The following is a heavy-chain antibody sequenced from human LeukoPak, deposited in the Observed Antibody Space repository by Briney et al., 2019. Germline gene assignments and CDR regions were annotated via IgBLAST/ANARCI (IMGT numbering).Heavy chain of an antibody. V-gene: IGHV4-39*07. J-gene: IGHJ5*02. CDR3: ARLLVVPAAKVPGRNSDKRLSWFDP. D-gene: IGHD2-2*01. CDR2: IYYSGIT. Sequence: PSETLSLTCTVSGGSITSGNYYWGWIRQPPGRGLEWIGSIYYSGITYYNPCLKSRATVLVDTSKTQFSLKLSSVTAADTAVYYCARLLVVPAAKVPGRNSDKRLSWFDPWGQGTLVTVSS. CDR1: GGSITSGNYY.